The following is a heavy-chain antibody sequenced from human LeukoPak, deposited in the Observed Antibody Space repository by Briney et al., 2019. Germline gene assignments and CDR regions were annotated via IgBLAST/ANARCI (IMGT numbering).Heavy chain of an antibody. CDR3: ARRRGGDYGMYYYYYMDV. Sequence: SETLSLTCTVSGGSISTYYWSWIRQPAGKGLEWIGRIYNSGSTDYNPSLKSRVTISVDTSKNQFSLKLSSVTAADMAVYYCARRRGGDYGMYYYYYMDVWGKGTTVTVSS. D-gene: IGHD4-17*01. CDR1: GGSISTYY. J-gene: IGHJ6*03. CDR2: IYNSGST. V-gene: IGHV4-4*07.